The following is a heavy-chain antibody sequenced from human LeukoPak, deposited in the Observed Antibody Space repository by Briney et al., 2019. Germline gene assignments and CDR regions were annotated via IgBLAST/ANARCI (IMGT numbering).Heavy chain of an antibody. D-gene: IGHD3-3*01. V-gene: IGHV1-69*13. CDR1: GGTFSSYA. J-gene: IGHJ6*02. CDR2: IIPIFGTA. CDR3: ARGPTIFGVVTYYGMDV. Sequence: SVKVPCKASGGTFSSYAISWVRQAPGQGLEWMGGIIPIFGTANYAQKFQGRVTITADESTSTAYMELSSLRSEDTAVYYCARGPTIFGVVTYYGMDVWGQGTTVTVSS.